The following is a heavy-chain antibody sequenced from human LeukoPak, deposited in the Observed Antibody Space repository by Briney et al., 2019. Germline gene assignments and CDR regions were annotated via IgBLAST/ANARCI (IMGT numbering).Heavy chain of an antibody. J-gene: IGHJ3*01. CDR2: ISAYNGNT. D-gene: IGHD3-22*01. CDR3: ARSGGIVVGSFDV. CDR1: GGTFSSYA. Sequence: ASVKVSCKASGGTFSSYAISWVRQAPGQGLEWMGWISAYNGNTNSAQKLQGRVTMTTDTSTSTAYMELKNLRSDDTAVYYCARSGGIVVGSFDVWGQGTMVTVSS. V-gene: IGHV1-18*01.